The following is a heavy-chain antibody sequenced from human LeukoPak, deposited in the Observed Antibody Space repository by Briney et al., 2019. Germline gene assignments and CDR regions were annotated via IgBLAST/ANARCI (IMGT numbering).Heavy chain of an antibody. CDR3: ARDLVGSAISYSSGAWDY. CDR1: GGTFSSYA. J-gene: IGHJ4*02. CDR2: INPSGGST. V-gene: IGHV1-46*01. D-gene: IGHD3-10*01. Sequence: ASVKVSCKASGGTFSSYAISWVRQAPGQGLEWMGIINPSGGSTSYAQKFQGRVTMTRDMSTSTVYMELSSLRPEDTAVYYCARDLVGSAISYSSGAWDYWGQGTLVTVSS.